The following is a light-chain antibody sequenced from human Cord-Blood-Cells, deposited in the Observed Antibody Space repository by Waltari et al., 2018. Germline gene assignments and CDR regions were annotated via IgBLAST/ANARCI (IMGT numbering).Light chain of an antibody. J-gene: IGKJ1*01. Sequence: DIVMTQSPDSLAVSLGERATINRKSSQSVLYSSNNKNHLAWYQKKPGQPPKLLIYWASTRESGVPDRFSGSGSGTDFTRTISSLQAEDVAVYYCQQYYSTLRTFGQGTKVEIK. CDR2: WAS. CDR3: QQYYSTLRT. V-gene: IGKV4-1*01. CDR1: QSVLYSSNNKNH.